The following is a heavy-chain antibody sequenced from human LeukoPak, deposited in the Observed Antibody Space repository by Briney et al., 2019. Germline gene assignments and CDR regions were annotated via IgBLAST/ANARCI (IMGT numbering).Heavy chain of an antibody. CDR1: GGSISSYY. CDR2: IYTSGST. Sequence: KPSETLSLTCTVSGGSISSYYWSWIRQPAGKGLEWIGRIYTSGSTNYNPSLKSRVTMSVDTSKNQFSLKLSSVTAADTAVYYCARAGSGRDCSSTSCYAYYYYYYGMDVWGQGTTVTVSS. J-gene: IGHJ6*02. CDR3: ARAGSGRDCSSTSCYAYYYYYYGMDV. D-gene: IGHD2-2*01. V-gene: IGHV4-4*07.